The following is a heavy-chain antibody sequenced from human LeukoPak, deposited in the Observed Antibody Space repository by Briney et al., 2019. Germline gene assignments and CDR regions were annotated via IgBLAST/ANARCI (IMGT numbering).Heavy chain of an antibody. V-gene: IGHV1-69*05. J-gene: IGHJ4*02. CDR1: KGTFDSYA. D-gene: IGHD3-22*01. CDR2: VMAIFGRV. Sequence: SVKVSCKAPKGTFDSYAISWVRQAPGQGLEWMGGVMAIFGRVKYGQKFQGRATFTTDASTSTAYMELSSLTSDDTGVYYCARGELGDRSGFSFFDYWGQGTLVTVSS. CDR3: ARGELGDRSGFSFFDY.